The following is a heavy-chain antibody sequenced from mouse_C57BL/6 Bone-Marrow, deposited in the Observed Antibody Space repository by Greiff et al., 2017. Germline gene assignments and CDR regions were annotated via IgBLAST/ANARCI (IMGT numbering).Heavy chain of an antibody. D-gene: IGHD2-3*01. CDR3: SSFDGNYFDF. CDR1: GFNIKDDY. V-gene: IGHV14-4*01. J-gene: IGHJ2*01. CDR2: IDPESGDT. Sequence: LVESGAELVRPGASVKLSCTASGFNIKDDYIHWVKQRPEQGLEWIGWIDPESGDTEYASKFQGKATITSDTSSNTAYLQLSSLTSEDTAVYYCSSFDGNYFDFWGQGTPLTVAS.